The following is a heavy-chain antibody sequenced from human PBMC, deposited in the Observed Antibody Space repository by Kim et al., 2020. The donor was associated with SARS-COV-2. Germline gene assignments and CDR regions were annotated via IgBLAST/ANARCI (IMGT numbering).Heavy chain of an antibody. J-gene: IGHJ4*02. CDR1: GYTFSNYW. CDR2: IDPSDSYT. V-gene: IGHV5-10-1*01. D-gene: IGHD1-1*01. CDR3: VRFYGTTLADY. Sequence: GESLKISCKGSGYTFSNYWISWVRQMPGKGLEWMGKIDPSDSYTNYSPSFEGHVTISADKSIGTAYLQWTTLQASDSAMYYCVRFYGTTLADYWGQGTQVIVSS.